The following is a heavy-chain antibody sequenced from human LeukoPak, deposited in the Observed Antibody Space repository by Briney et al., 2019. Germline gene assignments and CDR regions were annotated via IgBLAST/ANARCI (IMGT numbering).Heavy chain of an antibody. CDR2: MNPNSGNT. CDR1: GYTFTSYD. V-gene: IGHV1-8*01. D-gene: IGHD6-13*01. J-gene: IGHJ1*01. CDR3: ARGGGSSWTQRGYFQY. Sequence: ASAKVSCKASGYTFTSYDINWVRQAPGQGLEWMGWMNPNSGNTGYAQKFQGRVSMTRDTSTSTAYMELSSLTSEDTAVYYCARGGGSSWTQRGYFQYWGQGTLVTVSS.